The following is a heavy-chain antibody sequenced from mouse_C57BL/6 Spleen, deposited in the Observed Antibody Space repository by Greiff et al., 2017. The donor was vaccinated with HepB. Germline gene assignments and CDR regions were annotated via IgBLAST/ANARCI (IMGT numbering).Heavy chain of an antibody. J-gene: IGHJ2*01. CDR1: GFTFSSYT. D-gene: IGHD3-2*02. Sequence: DVMLVESGGGLVKPGGSLKLSCAASGFTFSSYTMSWVRQTPEKRLEWVTTISGGGGNTYYPDSVKGRFTISRDNAKNTLYLQMSSLRSEDTALYYCARLHSSGYLYWGQGTTHTVSS. CDR2: ISGGGGNT. CDR3: ARLHSSGYLY. V-gene: IGHV5-9*01.